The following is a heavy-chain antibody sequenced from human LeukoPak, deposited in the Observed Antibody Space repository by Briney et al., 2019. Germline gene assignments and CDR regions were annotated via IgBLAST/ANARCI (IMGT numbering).Heavy chain of an antibody. J-gene: IGHJ4*02. CDR2: ISGDGGVT. V-gene: IGHV3-43*02. Sequence: GGSLRLSCAASGFTFDDYAMHWVRQAPGKGLDWVSLISGDGGVTYYADSVKGRFTISRDNSRNSLYLQMNSLRTEDTALYYCAKDIRAVAGRYDYRGQGALVTVSS. CDR1: GFTFDDYA. D-gene: IGHD6-19*01. CDR3: AKDIRAVAGRYDY.